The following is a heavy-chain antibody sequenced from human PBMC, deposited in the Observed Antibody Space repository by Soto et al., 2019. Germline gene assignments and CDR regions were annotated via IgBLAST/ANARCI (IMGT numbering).Heavy chain of an antibody. CDR2: IYHSGNA. CDR1: CDSIISGAW. D-gene: IGHD2-2*01. J-gene: IGHJ5*02. CDR3: ARDSRTGCSSTDCYMS. Sequence: ASETLSLTCTVSCDSIISGAWWSWVRQSPGKGLQWIGEIYHSGNARNNPSLKSRVTMSVDKSNNQFSLNLMSVTAADTATYYCARDSRTGCSSTDCYMSWGRGILVTVSS. V-gene: IGHV4-4*02.